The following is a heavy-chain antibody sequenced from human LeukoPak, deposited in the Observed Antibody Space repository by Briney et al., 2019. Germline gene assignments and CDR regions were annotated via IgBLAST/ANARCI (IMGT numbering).Heavy chain of an antibody. CDR3: ATEAPFEY. CDR2: IRLDGSEE. V-gene: IGHV3-7*01. J-gene: IGHJ4*02. CDR1: GFTFSNYW. Sequence: GGSLRLSCEASGFTFSNYWMSWVRQGPGKGLEWVANIRLDGSEEYYVDSVKGRFTISRDNAKNSLFLQMNSLRAEDTAVYYCATEAPFEYWGQGTLVTVSS.